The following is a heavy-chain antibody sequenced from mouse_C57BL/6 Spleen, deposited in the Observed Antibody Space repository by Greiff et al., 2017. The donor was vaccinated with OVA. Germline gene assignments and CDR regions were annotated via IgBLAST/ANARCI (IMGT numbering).Heavy chain of an antibody. V-gene: IGHV1-53*01. CDR2: INPSNGGT. J-gene: IGHJ1*03. CDR3: AREGGTTVVERYFDV. D-gene: IGHD1-1*01. CDR1: GYTFTSYW. Sequence: QVQLQQPGPELVQPGASVKLSCKASGYTFTSYWMHWVKQRPGQGLEWIGNINPSNGGTNYNEKFKSKATLTVDKTSSTAYMQLSSLTSEDSAVYDCAREGGTTVVERYFDVWGTGTTVTVSS.